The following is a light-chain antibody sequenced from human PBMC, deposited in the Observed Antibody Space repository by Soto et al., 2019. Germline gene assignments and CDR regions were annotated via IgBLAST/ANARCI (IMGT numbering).Light chain of an antibody. Sequence: QSALTQPASVSGSPGQSITISCTGTSSDVGGYNYVSWYQQHPGKAPKFMIYDVSNRPSGVSNRVSAYKSGNTASLTISGLQAEDEADYYCCSYTTSNTRQIVFGTGTKLTVL. CDR1: SSDVGGYNY. J-gene: IGLJ1*01. CDR2: DVS. V-gene: IGLV2-14*01. CDR3: CSYTTSNTRQIV.